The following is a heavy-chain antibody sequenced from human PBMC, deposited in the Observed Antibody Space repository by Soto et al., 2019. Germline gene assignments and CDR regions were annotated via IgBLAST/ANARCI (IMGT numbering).Heavy chain of an antibody. CDR3: AGPPHDRGDYADF. Sequence: GGSLRLSCAASGIPFSASAMHWVRQASGKGLEWVGRIRSKTNSYATAYAASVKGRFTISRDDSKNTVYLQMNSLKTEDTAVYYCAGPPHDRGDYADFWGQEPWSPSPQ. J-gene: IGHJ4*01. D-gene: IGHD4-17*01. CDR2: IRSKTNSYAT. V-gene: IGHV3-73*01. CDR1: GIPFSASA.